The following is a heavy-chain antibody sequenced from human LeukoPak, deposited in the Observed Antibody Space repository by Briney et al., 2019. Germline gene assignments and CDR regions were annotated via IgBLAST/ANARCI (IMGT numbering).Heavy chain of an antibody. J-gene: IGHJ6*03. Sequence: PGGSLRLSCAPSRFTVSSNYMSWILQPPGQGVEGIGEINHIVSTNYNPSLKSRVTISLDTSNNQFSLNMSSVTAADTAVYYCARVRSLMGYSGYGYYYYYYYTDVWGKGTTVTVSS. V-gene: IGHV4-34*01. D-gene: IGHD5-12*01. CDR1: RFTVSSNY. CDR2: INHIVST. CDR3: ARVRSLMGYSGYGYYYYYYYTDV.